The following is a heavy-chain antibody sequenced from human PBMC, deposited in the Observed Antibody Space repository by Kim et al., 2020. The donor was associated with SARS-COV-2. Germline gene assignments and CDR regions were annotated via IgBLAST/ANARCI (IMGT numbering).Heavy chain of an antibody. CDR3: SATQNWYFDL. J-gene: IGHJ2*01. V-gene: IGHV4-31*03. CDR2: IYYSGST. CDR1: GGSISSDGYY. Sequence: SETLSLTCTVSGGSISSDGYYWIWLRQHPGKDLDWIGYIYYSGSTFYNPAHKSRISISVDTSKNRFALKLSSVTAADTAVYYCSATQNWYFDLWGRGTLVTVSS.